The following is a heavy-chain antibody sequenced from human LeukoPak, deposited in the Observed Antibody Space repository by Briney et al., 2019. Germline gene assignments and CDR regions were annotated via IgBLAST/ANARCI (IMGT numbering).Heavy chain of an antibody. Sequence: GGSLRFSCAASGFTFSSYAMSWVRQAPGKGLEWVSAISGSGGSTYYADSVKGRFTISRDNSKNTLYLQMNSLRAEDTDVYYCAREGDDSSGYAFDIWGQGTMVTVSS. CDR2: ISGSGGST. CDR3: AREGDDSSGYAFDI. V-gene: IGHV3-23*01. CDR1: GFTFSSYA. D-gene: IGHD3-22*01. J-gene: IGHJ3*02.